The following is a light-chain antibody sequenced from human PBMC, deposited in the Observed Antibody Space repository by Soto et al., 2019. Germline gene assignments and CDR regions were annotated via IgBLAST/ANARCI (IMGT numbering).Light chain of an antibody. CDR1: SSDVGGYNF. CDR3: SSYTSSSTDV. Sequence: QSALTQPASVSGSPGQSITISCTGTSSDVGGYNFVSWYQQPPGKAPKLMIYEVSNRPSGVSNRFSGSKSGNTASLTISGLQAEDEADYYCSSYTSSSTDVFGTGTKLTVL. CDR2: EVS. V-gene: IGLV2-14*01. J-gene: IGLJ1*01.